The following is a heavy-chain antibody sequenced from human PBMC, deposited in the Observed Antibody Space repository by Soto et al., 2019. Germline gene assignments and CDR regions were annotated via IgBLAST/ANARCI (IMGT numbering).Heavy chain of an antibody. Sequence: GGSLRLSCAASGFTFSSYSMNWVRQAPGKGLEWVSYISSSSSTIYYADSVKGRFTISRDNAKNSLYLQMNSLRAEDTAVYYCARVHCSSTSCYFRYSSSWSDYWGQGTLVTVSS. J-gene: IGHJ4*02. D-gene: IGHD2-2*01. CDR2: ISSSSSTI. CDR3: ARVHCSSTSCYFRYSSSWSDY. V-gene: IGHV3-48*01. CDR1: GFTFSSYS.